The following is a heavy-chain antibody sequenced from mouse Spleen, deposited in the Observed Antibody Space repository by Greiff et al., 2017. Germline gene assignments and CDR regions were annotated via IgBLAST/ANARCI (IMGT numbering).Heavy chain of an antibody. V-gene: IGHV1-69*01. D-gene: IGHD1-1*01. CDR2: IDPSDSYT. CDR3: ARTTVGGYAMDY. J-gene: IGHJ4*01. Sequence: VQLQQPGAELVMPGASVKLSCKASGYTFTSYWMHWVKQRPGQGLEWIGEIDPSDSYTNYNQKFKGKATLTVDNSSSTAYMQLSSLTSEDSAVYYCARTTVGGYAMDYWGQGTSVTVSS. CDR1: GYTFTSYW.